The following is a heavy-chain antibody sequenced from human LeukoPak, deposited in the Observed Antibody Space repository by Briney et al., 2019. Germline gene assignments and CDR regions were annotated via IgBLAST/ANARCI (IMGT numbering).Heavy chain of an antibody. Sequence: GGSLRLSCAASGFTFSSYAMSWIRQAPGKGLEWVSAISRSGGSTYYADSVKGRFTFSRENSKNTLYLQMNSLRPEDRAVYSCAKEPYSRYDSRRFDYWGQGTLVTVSS. CDR1: GFTFSSYA. CDR2: ISRSGGST. D-gene: IGHD5-12*01. CDR3: AKEPYSRYDSRRFDY. V-gene: IGHV3-23*01. J-gene: IGHJ4*02.